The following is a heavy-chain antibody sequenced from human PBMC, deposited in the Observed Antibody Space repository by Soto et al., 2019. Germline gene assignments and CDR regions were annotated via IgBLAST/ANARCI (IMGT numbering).Heavy chain of an antibody. D-gene: IGHD1-1*01. CDR3: ARGALAGYFVDY. Sequence: QVQLQESGPGLVKPSETLSLTCTVSGGSVSSGSYYWSWIRQPPGKGLEWIGYIYYSGSTNYNPSLKSRVTISVDTSKNQFSLKLSSVTAADTAVYYCARGALAGYFVDYWGQGTLVTVSS. CDR1: GGSVSSGSYY. CDR2: IYYSGST. V-gene: IGHV4-61*01. J-gene: IGHJ4*02.